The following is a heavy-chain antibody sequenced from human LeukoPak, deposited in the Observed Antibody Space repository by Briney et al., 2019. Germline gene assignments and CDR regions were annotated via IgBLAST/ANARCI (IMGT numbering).Heavy chain of an antibody. Sequence: GSSVKVSCKASGGTFSSYAISWVRQGPGQGLEWMGGIIPIFGTANYAQKFQGRVTITTDESTSTAYMELSSLRSEDTAVYYCARSEITYYDFWSGYTGLSCWGQGTLVTVSS. D-gene: IGHD3-3*01. V-gene: IGHV1-69*05. CDR1: GGTFSSYA. J-gene: IGHJ4*02. CDR3: ARSEITYYDFWSGYTGLSC. CDR2: IIPIFGTA.